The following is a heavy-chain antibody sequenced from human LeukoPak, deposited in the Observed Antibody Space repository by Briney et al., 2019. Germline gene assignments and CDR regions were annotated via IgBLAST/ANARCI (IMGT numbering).Heavy chain of an antibody. CDR1: GGTLNTHI. J-gene: IGHJ5*02. CDR3: ARVNLRGSQYNWFDP. Sequence: SVKVSCKASGGTLNTHIFTWVRQAPGQGLEWMGRITPIIDTTKYAQKFQGRVTITSDKSTSTDYMELSSLRSEDTAVYYCARVNLRGSQYNWFDPWGQGTLVTVSS. CDR2: ITPIIDTT. V-gene: IGHV1-69*08. D-gene: IGHD1-26*01.